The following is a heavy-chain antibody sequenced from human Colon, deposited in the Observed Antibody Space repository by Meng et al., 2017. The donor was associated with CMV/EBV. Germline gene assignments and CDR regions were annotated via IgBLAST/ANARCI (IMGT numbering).Heavy chain of an antibody. D-gene: IGHD6-13*01. Sequence: QLLLVQSGSELKKPGASVKISCKASGYMFTRYNINWVRQAPGQWLEWMGYINPKTANPTYVQGFTGRFVFSLDTSVSTAYLQISSLEAEDTAVYYCATGSVAADGKGYWGQGTLVTVSS. V-gene: IGHV7-4-1*02. CDR2: INPKTANP. CDR3: ATGSVAADGKGY. CDR1: GYMFTRYN. J-gene: IGHJ1*01.